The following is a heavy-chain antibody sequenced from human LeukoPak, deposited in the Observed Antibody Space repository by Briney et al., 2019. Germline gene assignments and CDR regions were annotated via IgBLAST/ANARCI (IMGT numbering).Heavy chain of an antibody. CDR2: IHYRGST. Sequence: SETLSLTCTVSGGSINNYYWRWTRQPPGKGLEYIGYIHYRGSTDYNPSLKSRVTISVDTSRNQFCLNMRSVAAADTAVYYCARFKATLVVGSNYYYHYMEVWGKGPTVSVSS. J-gene: IGHJ6*03. D-gene: IGHD4/OR15-4a*01. CDR1: GGSINNYY. CDR3: ARFKATLVVGSNYYYHYMEV. V-gene: IGHV4-59*01.